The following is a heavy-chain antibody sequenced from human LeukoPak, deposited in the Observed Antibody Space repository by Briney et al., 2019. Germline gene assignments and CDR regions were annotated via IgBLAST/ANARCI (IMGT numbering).Heavy chain of an antibody. CDR3: AKPKGLRFLEWYTPDY. J-gene: IGHJ4*02. CDR1: GFTFSSYG. V-gene: IGHV3-30*02. D-gene: IGHD3-3*01. Sequence: GGSLRLSCAAPGFTFSSYGMHWVRQAPGKGLEWVAFIRYDGSNKYYADSVKGRFTISRDNSKNTLYLQMNSLRAEDTAVYYCAKPKGLRFLEWYTPDYGGQGTLVTVS. CDR2: IRYDGSNK.